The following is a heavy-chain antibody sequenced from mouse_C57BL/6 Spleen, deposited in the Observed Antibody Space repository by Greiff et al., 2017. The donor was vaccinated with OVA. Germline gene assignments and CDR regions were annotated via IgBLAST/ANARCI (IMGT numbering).Heavy chain of an antibody. CDR1: GFTFSSYG. Sequence: EVQLQQSGGDLVKPGGSLKLSCAASGFTFSSYGMSWVRQTPDKRLEWVATISSGGSYTYYPDSVKGRFTISRDNAKNTLYLQMSSLKSEDTAMYYCARHGDSSGLWFAYWGQGTLVTVSA. D-gene: IGHD3-2*02. CDR2: ISSGGSYT. V-gene: IGHV5-6*01. J-gene: IGHJ3*01. CDR3: ARHGDSSGLWFAY.